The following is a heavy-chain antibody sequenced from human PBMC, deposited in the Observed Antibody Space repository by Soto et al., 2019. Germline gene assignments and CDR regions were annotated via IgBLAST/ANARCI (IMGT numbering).Heavy chain of an antibody. CDR1: GGSISTYY. V-gene: IGHV4-59*01. D-gene: IGHD3-16*01. Sequence: PSETLSLTCNVSGGSISTYYWSWIRQPPGKGLEWIGYIYYSGSTNYNPSLKSRVTISVDTSKNQFSLKLSSVTAADTAVYYCARDPRGSPDYWGQGTLVTVSS. CDR3: ARDPRGSPDY. CDR2: IYYSGST. J-gene: IGHJ4*02.